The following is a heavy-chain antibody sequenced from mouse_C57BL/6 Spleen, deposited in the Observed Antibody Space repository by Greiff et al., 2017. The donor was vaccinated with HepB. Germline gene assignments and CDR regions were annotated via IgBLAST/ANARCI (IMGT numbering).Heavy chain of an antibody. D-gene: IGHD2-10*01. CDR2: FYPGSGSI. V-gene: IGHV1-62-2*01. J-gene: IGHJ4*01. Sequence: VQLQQSGAELVKPGASVKLSCKASGYTFTEYTIHWVKQRPGQGLEWIGWFYPGSGSIKYNEKFKDKATLTADKSSSTVYMELSRLTSEDSAVYFCARHAYHGEGFFYAMDYWGQGTSVTVSS. CDR3: ARHAYHGEGFFYAMDY. CDR1: GYTFTEYT.